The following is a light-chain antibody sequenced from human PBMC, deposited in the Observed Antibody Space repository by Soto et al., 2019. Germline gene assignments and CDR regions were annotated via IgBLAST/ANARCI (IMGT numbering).Light chain of an antibody. CDR2: DVS. J-gene: IGLJ3*02. CDR3: SSYTSGSTLVV. Sequence: QSALTQPASVSGSPGQSITISCVGTSSDVGGYNYVSWYQQHPGKAPKLMIYDVSDRPSGVSDRFFGSKSGNTASLTIFGLQAEDEADYYCSSYTSGSTLVVFGGGTQLTVL. CDR1: SSDVGGYNY. V-gene: IGLV2-14*01.